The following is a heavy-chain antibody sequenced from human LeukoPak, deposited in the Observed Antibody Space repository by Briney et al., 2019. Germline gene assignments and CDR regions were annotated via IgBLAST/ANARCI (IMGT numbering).Heavy chain of an antibody. D-gene: IGHD3-9*01. Sequence: GGSLRLSCAASGLTFSSYGMHWVRQAPGKGLEWVAFIRYDGSNKYYADSVKGRFTISRDNSKNTLYLQMNSLRAEDTAVYYCAKPSYYDILTGWGYFDYWGQGTLVTVSS. CDR2: IRYDGSNK. J-gene: IGHJ4*02. CDR3: AKPSYYDILTGWGYFDY. CDR1: GLTFSSYG. V-gene: IGHV3-30*02.